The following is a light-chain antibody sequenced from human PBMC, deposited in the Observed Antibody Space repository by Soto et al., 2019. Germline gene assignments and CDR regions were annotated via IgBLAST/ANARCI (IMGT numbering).Light chain of an antibody. CDR3: FSKISGFVYG. Sequence: QSVLAQPASVSGSLGQSITISCSGPNTDLGVYGYVSWYQHQPGKAPKLLIYDVNNRPSGISDRFSGSKSGDTASLTISGLQAEDEADCFCFSKISGFVYGFGTGTKVTVL. CDR1: NTDLGVYGY. CDR2: DVN. J-gene: IGLJ1*01. V-gene: IGLV2-14*01.